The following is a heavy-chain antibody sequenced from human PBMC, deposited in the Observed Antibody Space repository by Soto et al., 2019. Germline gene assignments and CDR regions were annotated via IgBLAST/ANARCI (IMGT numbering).Heavy chain of an antibody. J-gene: IGHJ5*02. D-gene: IGHD3-3*01. Sequence: GESLKISCKGSGYSFTSYWIGWVRQMPGKGLEWMGIIYPGDSDTRYSPSFQGQVTISADKSISTAYLQWSSLKASDTAMYYCARIDDFWSGYYEFDPWGQGTLVTVSS. CDR2: IYPGDSDT. CDR1: GYSFTSYW. CDR3: ARIDDFWSGYYEFDP. V-gene: IGHV5-51*01.